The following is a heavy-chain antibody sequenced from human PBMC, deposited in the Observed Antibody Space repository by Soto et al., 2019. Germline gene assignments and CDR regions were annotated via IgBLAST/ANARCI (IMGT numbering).Heavy chain of an antibody. V-gene: IGHV3-30*03. CDR2: ISYDGSNK. D-gene: IGHD3-10*01. CDR1: RFSFHSYG. Sequence: PGGSLRLSCTASRFSFHSYGMHWVRQAPGKGLEWVAVISYDGSNKYYADSVKGRFTISRDNSKNTLYLQMDSLRPEDTAVYHCTTVTAVGARWFGLHPLSPRDYWGQVALVSVS. CDR3: TTVTAVGARWFGLHPLSPRDY. J-gene: IGHJ4*02.